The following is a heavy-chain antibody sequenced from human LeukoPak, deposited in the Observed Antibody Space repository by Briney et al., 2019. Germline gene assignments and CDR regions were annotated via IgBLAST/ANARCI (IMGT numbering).Heavy chain of an antibody. CDR1: GFTFDDYA. CDR3: AKESEYYGSGSYYIVDY. CDR2: ISWNSGSI. V-gene: IGHV3-9*01. D-gene: IGHD3-10*01. J-gene: IGHJ4*02. Sequence: GGSLRLSCAASGFTFDDYAMHWVRQAPGKGLEWVSGISWNSGSIGYADSVKGRFTISRDNAKNSLYLQMNSLRAEDTALYYCAKESEYYGSGSYYIVDYWGQGTLVTVSS.